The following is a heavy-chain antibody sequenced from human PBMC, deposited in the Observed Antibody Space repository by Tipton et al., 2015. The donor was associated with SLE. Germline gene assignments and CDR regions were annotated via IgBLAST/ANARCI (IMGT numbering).Heavy chain of an antibody. V-gene: IGHV3-64*04. CDR3: ARRGTVTGRKAFDI. D-gene: IGHD4-17*01. Sequence: SLRLSCSASGFTFSSYAMHWVRQAPGKGLEYVSAISSNGGSTYYADSVKGRFTISRDNSKNTLYLQMNSLRAEDTAVYYCARRGTVTGRKAFDIWGQGTMVTVSS. J-gene: IGHJ3*02. CDR2: ISSNGGST. CDR1: GFTFSSYA.